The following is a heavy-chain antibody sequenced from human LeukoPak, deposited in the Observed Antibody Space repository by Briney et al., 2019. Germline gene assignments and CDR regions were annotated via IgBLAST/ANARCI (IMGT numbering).Heavy chain of an antibody. Sequence: GGSLRLSCAASGFTFTSYAMNWVRQAPGKGLEWVSGIIGNGGVTYYADPVKGRFTISGDNSKNTLYLQMNSLRAEDTALYYCAKGAADYYFDSWGQGTLVTVSS. CDR1: GFTFTSYA. D-gene: IGHD2-15*01. CDR3: AKGAADYYFDS. CDR2: IIGNGGVT. V-gene: IGHV3-23*01. J-gene: IGHJ4*02.